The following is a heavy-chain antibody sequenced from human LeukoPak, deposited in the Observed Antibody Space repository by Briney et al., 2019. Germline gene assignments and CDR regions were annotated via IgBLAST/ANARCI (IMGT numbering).Heavy chain of an antibody. D-gene: IGHD3-22*01. Sequence: SETLSLTCAVYSGSFSGYYWSWIRQPPGKGLEWIGEINHSGSTNYNPSLKSRVTISVDTSKNQFSLKLSSVTAADTAVYYCARGRVVVQRPWFDPWGQGTLVTVSS. V-gene: IGHV4-34*01. CDR3: ARGRVVVQRPWFDP. J-gene: IGHJ5*02. CDR2: INHSGST. CDR1: SGSFSGYY.